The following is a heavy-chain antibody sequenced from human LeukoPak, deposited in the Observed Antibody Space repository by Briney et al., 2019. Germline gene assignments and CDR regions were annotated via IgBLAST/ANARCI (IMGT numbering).Heavy chain of an antibody. CDR1: GYTFTSYD. CDR2: MNPNSGNT. CDR3: AREISSMLVGPGPSMDV. D-gene: IGHD6-13*01. J-gene: IGHJ6*03. V-gene: IGHV1-8*02. Sequence: VASVKVSCKASGYTFTSYDINWVRQATGQGLQGMGWMNPNSGNTGYAQKFQGRVTMTRNTSISTAYMELSSLRSEDTAVYYCAREISSMLVGPGPSMDVWGKGTTVTVSS.